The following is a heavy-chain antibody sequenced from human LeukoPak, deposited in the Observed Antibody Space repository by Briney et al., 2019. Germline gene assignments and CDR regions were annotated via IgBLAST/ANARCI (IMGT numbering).Heavy chain of an antibody. J-gene: IGHJ4*02. Sequence: GGSLRLSCAASGFSLSNYWMTWVRQAPGKGLEWVANIKQDGSERYYVDSVKGRFTISRENAKNSLYLQMNSLRAEDTAVYYCADGEMGRIFYWGQGALVNVSP. V-gene: IGHV3-7*03. CDR1: GFSLSNYW. D-gene: IGHD5-24*01. CDR2: IKQDGSER. CDR3: ADGEMGRIFY.